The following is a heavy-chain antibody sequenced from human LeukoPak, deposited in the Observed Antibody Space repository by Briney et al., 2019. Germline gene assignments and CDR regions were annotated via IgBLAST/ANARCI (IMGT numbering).Heavy chain of an antibody. CDR3: ARDSQLLPIPAEYFQH. Sequence: ASVKVSCKASGYTFTSHAIHWVRQAPGQRPEWMGWINAGSGDTKCSQNLEGRVTITRDTSASTAYMELSSLRSEDTAVYYCARDSQLLPIPAEYFQHWGQGTLVTVSS. CDR1: GYTFTSHA. CDR2: INAGSGDT. J-gene: IGHJ1*01. V-gene: IGHV1-3*01. D-gene: IGHD2-2*01.